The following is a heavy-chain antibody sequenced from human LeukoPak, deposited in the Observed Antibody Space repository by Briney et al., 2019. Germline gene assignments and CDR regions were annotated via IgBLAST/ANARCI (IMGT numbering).Heavy chain of an antibody. D-gene: IGHD3-9*01. Sequence: SQTLSLTCTVSGASTSSRNYYWSWVRQPPGKGLEWIGYIYYSGSTNYNPSLKSRVAISVDTSKNQFSLKLSSVPAADTAVYYCARATNYAILTGYNYFDYWGQGTLVTVSS. CDR3: ARATNYAILTGYNYFDY. CDR1: GASTSSRNYY. V-gene: IGHV4-61*01. CDR2: IYYSGST. J-gene: IGHJ4*02.